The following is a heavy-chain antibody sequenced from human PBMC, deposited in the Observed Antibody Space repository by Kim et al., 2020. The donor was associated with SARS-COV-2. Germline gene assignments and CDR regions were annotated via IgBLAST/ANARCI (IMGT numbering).Heavy chain of an antibody. CDR2: IYYSGST. CDR1: GGSISSYY. D-gene: IGHD3-10*01. J-gene: IGHJ6*02. V-gene: IGHV4-59*01. Sequence: SETLSLTCTVSGGSISSYYWSWIRQPPGKGLEWIGYIYYSGSTNYNPSLKSRVTISVDTSKNQFSLKLSSVTAADTAVYYCARVSYGSGSYIRGPYYYYGMDVWGQGTTVTVSS. CDR3: ARVSYGSGSYIRGPYYYYGMDV.